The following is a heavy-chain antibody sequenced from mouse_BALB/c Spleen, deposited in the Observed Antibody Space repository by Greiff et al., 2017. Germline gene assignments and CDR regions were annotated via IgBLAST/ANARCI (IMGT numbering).Heavy chain of an antibody. V-gene: IGHV5-12-1*01. CDR3: ARRNYGDAY. J-gene: IGHJ3*01. D-gene: IGHD1-1*02. CDR2: ISSGGGST. CDR1: GFAFSSYD. Sequence: EVNVVESGGGLVKPGGSLKLSCAASGFAFSSYDMSWVRQTPEKRLEWVAYISSGGGSTYYPDTVKGRFTISRDNAKNTLYLQMSSLKSEDTAMYYCARRNYGDAYWGQGTLVTVSA.